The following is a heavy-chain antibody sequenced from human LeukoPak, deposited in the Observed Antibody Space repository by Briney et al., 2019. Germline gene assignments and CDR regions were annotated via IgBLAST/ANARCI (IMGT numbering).Heavy chain of an antibody. D-gene: IGHD3-22*01. J-gene: IGHJ4*02. V-gene: IGHV4-59*01. CDR3: ARGADSSGYYSIFYFDY. CDR1: GGSISSYY. Sequence: SETLSLTCTVSGGSISSYYWNWIRQPPGKGLEWIGYIYYSGSTNYNPSLKSRVTISVDTSKNQFSLKLSSVTAADTAVYCCARGADSSGYYSIFYFDYWGQGTLVTVSS. CDR2: IYYSGST.